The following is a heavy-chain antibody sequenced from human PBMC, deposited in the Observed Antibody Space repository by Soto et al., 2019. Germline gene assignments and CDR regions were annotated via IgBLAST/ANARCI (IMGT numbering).Heavy chain of an antibody. J-gene: IGHJ5*02. CDR2: LTGSGDDT. CDR1: GFSFSPYD. CDR3: VRERKGYFDP. V-gene: IGHV3-23*01. Sequence: GGSLRLSCVASGFSFSPYDMNWVRQAPGKGLEWVAGLTGSGDDTYYADSVKGWFTISRVNSKNILYLQMNNLRVDDTALYYCVRERKGYFDPWGQGTLVTVSS. D-gene: IGHD2-2*01.